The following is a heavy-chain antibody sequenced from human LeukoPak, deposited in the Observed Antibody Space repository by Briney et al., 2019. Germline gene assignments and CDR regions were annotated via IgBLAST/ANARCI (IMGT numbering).Heavy chain of an antibody. CDR2: IIPILGIA. D-gene: IGHD3-22*01. CDR1: GGTFSSYA. J-gene: IGHJ4*02. CDR3: ARGPPTYYYDSSGYYHPADY. V-gene: IGHV1-69*04. Sequence: SVKVSCKASGGTFSSYAISWVRQAPGQGLEWMGRIIPILGIANYAQKFQGRVTITADKSTSTAYMELSSLRSEDTAVYYCARGPPTYYYDSSGYYHPADYWGQGTLVTVSS.